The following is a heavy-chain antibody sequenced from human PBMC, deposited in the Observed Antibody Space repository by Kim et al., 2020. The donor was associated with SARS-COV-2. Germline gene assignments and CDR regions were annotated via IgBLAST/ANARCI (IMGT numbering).Heavy chain of an antibody. Sequence: GGSLRLSCAASGFTFSSYSMNWVRQAPGKGLEWVSSISSSSSYIYYADSVKGRFTISRDNAKNSLYLQMNSLRAEDTAVYYCARNYGDFPALTFDYWGQGTLVTVSS. D-gene: IGHD4-17*01. J-gene: IGHJ4*02. CDR1: GFTFSSYS. V-gene: IGHV3-21*01. CDR3: ARNYGDFPALTFDY. CDR2: ISSSSSYI.